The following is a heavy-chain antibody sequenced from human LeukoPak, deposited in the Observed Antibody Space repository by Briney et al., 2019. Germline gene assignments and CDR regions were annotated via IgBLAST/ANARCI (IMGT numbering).Heavy chain of an antibody. CDR1: GGSISSYY. D-gene: IGHD1-14*01. CDR3: ARVPGHPYWFDP. CDR2: IYYSGST. V-gene: IGHV4-59*01. J-gene: IGHJ5*02. Sequence: SETLSLTCTVSGGSISSYYWSWVRQPPGKGLEYIGYIYYSGSTNYNPSLKSRVTISVDTSKNQFSLKLSSVTAADTAVYYCARVPGHPYWFDPWGQGTLVTVSS.